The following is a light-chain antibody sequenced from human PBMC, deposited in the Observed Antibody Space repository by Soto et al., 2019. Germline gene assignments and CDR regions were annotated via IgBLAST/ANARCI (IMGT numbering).Light chain of an antibody. CDR2: NND. CDR3: AAWEAILNGYVV. CDR1: SSNIGSNT. V-gene: IGLV1-44*01. J-gene: IGLJ2*01. Sequence: QSVLTQPPSASGTPGQRVTISCSGSSSNIGSNTVNWYQHLPGTAPKLLFYNNDQRPSGVPDRFSASKSGTSAALAISGLQSEDEADYYLAAWEAILNGYVVFGVATKLTVL.